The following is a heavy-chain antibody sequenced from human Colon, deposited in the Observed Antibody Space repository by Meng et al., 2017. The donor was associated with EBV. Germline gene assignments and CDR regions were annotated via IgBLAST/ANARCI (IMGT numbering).Heavy chain of an antibody. CDR2: IYHSGST. D-gene: IGHD7-27*01. Sequence: QLQLQESGSGLVKPSQTLSLTCVVSGDSVTNGGYSWSWIRQPPGKGLEWIGYIYHSGSTKYNPSLKSRVTISVDTSKNQFSLKLSSVTAADTAVHYCARDTSTWGNKGLDHWGQGILVTVSS. J-gene: IGHJ4*02. V-gene: IGHV4-30-2*01. CDR3: ARDTSTWGNKGLDH. CDR1: GDSVTNGGYS.